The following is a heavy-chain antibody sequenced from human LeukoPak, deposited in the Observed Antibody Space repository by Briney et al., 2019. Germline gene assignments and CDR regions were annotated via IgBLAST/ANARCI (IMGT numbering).Heavy chain of an antibody. D-gene: IGHD3-9*01. Sequence: SGPTLVNPTQTLTLTCTFSGFSLSTSGVGVGWIRQPPGKALEWLALIYLDDVKRYSPSLKSRLTITKDTSKNQVVLTMTNMDPVDTATYYCACVQRYFDWLLGWVDYWGQGTLVTVSS. J-gene: IGHJ4*02. CDR1: GFSLSTSGVG. V-gene: IGHV2-5*02. CDR2: IYLDDVK. CDR3: ACVQRYFDWLLGWVDY.